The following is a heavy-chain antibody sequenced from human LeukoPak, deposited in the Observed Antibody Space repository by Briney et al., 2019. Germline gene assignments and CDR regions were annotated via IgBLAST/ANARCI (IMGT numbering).Heavy chain of an antibody. J-gene: IGHJ4*02. Sequence: SETLSLTCTVSGGSISNYYWSWIRQPPGKGLEWIGYINYSGSTTYNPSLKSRVTISMDTSKNQFSLKLTSATAADTAVYYCARQAAANSIDYWGQGTVVTVSS. V-gene: IGHV4-59*08. CDR1: GGSISNYY. CDR3: ARQAAANSIDY. D-gene: IGHD2-2*01. CDR2: INYSGST.